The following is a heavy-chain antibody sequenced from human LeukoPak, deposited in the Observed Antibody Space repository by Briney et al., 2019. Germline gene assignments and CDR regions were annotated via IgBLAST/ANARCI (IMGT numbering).Heavy chain of an antibody. J-gene: IGHJ5*01. V-gene: IGHV3-7*01. Sequence: PGGSLRLSCAASGFSFSSKWMSWFRQAPGKGPEWVAHIGPDGSETYYVDSAMGRFTISRDNAKNSVYLEMNSLRAEDTAVYYCATMVSISGDSWGQGTLVTVSS. CDR1: GFSFSSKW. CDR2: IGPDGSET. CDR3: ATMVSISGDS. D-gene: IGHD2-8*01.